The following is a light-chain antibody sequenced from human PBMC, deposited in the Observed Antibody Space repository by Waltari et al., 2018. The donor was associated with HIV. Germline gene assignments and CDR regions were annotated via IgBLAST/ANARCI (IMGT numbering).Light chain of an antibody. Sequence: DIQMTQSPSSLSASVGDRVTITCRASQSISSYLNWYQQKPVKAPKLLIYAASSLQSGVPSRFSGSGSGTDFTLTISSLQPEDFATYYCQQSYSTPYTFGQGTNLEIK. CDR2: AAS. J-gene: IGKJ2*01. V-gene: IGKV1-39*01. CDR1: QSISSY. CDR3: QQSYSTPYT.